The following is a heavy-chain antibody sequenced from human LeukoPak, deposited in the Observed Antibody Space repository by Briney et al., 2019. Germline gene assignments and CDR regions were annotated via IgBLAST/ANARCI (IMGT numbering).Heavy chain of an antibody. D-gene: IGHD6-6*01. CDR3: ARHLGAARAGAFDI. Sequence: GASLKTSCKGSEDIFSNYWIVWVRQMPGKGLEYMGIIYPGDSDTRYSPSFQGQATTSADKSINTAYLQWSSLEASDTAMYYCARHLGAARAGAFDIWGQGTMVTVSS. J-gene: IGHJ3*02. CDR2: IYPGDSDT. V-gene: IGHV5-51*01. CDR1: EDIFSNYW.